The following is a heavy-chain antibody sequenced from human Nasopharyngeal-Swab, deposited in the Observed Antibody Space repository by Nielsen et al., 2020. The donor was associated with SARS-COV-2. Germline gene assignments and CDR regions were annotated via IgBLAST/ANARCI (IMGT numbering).Heavy chain of an antibody. J-gene: IGHJ6*02. V-gene: IGHV3-21*01. CDR2: ISSSSSYI. Sequence: GGSLRLSCEASGFTFSSYSMNWVRQAPGKGLEWVSSISSSSSYIYYADSVKGRFTISRDNAKSSLYLQMNSLRAEDTAVYYCARNQLLGSYYYYGMDVWGQGTTVTVSS. CDR1: GFTFSSYS. D-gene: IGHD2-2*01. CDR3: ARNQLLGSYYYYGMDV.